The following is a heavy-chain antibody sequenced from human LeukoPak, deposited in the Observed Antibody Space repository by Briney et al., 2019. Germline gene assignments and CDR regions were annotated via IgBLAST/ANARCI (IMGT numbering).Heavy chain of an antibody. D-gene: IGHD1-14*01. V-gene: IGHV1-2*02. Sequence: PLASVKVSCKASGYAFTGYYTHWVRQAPGQGLEWMGWINPNSGGTNYAQKFQGRVTMTRDTSISTAYMELSRLRSDDTAVYYCAREITPGYYMDVWGKGTTVTISS. CDR1: GYAFTGYY. CDR2: INPNSGGT. CDR3: AREITPGYYMDV. J-gene: IGHJ6*03.